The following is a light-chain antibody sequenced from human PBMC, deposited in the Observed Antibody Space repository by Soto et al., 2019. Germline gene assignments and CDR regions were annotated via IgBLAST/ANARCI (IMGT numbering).Light chain of an antibody. CDR3: QQSYSNPRIT. V-gene: IGKV1-39*01. CDR2: GAS. Sequence: DIQMTQSPSALSASLGDRFTSTCLASQSISTYLTWYQQKPRKAPKILIYGASRLQSGVPSRFSGSGSGTNFTITIGNLQPEDFATYYCQQSYSNPRITFGPGTKVDI. CDR1: QSISTY. J-gene: IGKJ3*01.